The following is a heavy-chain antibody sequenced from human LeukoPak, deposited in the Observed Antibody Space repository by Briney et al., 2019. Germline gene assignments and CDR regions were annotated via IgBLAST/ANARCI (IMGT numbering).Heavy chain of an antibody. D-gene: IGHD6-6*01. Sequence: GRSLRLSCAASGFTFSSYGMHWVRQAPGKGLEWVAVIWYDGSNKYYADSVKGRFTISRDNPKNTLYLQMNSLRAEDTAVYYCAKGMAYSSSYFDYWGQGTLVTVSS. CDR3: AKGMAYSSSYFDY. J-gene: IGHJ4*02. CDR2: IWYDGSNK. CDR1: GFTFSSYG. V-gene: IGHV3-33*06.